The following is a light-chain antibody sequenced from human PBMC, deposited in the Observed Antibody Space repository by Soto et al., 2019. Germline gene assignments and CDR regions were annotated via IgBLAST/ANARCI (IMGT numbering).Light chain of an antibody. V-gene: IGKV3-15*01. CDR1: QGIGST. Sequence: EIVMTQSPATLSVSPGERATLSCRASQGIGSTLAWYQQKPGQTPRLLIYGASTRATGVRARFSGSGSGTEFTLTINSLQSEDFAVYYCQRYNNWPLTFGGGTKVEIK. CDR2: GAS. J-gene: IGKJ4*01. CDR3: QRYNNWPLT.